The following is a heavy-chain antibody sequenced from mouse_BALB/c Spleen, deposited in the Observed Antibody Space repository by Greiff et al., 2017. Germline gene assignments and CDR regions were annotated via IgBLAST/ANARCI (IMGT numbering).Heavy chain of an antibody. D-gene: IGHD2-2*01. CDR3: ARGLYGYPMDY. J-gene: IGHJ4*01. CDR1: GFSLTSYG. Sequence: QVQLKESGPGLVAPSQSLSITCTVSGFSLTSYGVHWVRQSPGKGLEWLGVIWSGGSTDYNAAFISRLSISKDNSKSQVFFKMNSLQANDTAIYYCARGLYGYPMDYWGQGTSVTVSS. CDR2: IWSGGST. V-gene: IGHV2-2*02.